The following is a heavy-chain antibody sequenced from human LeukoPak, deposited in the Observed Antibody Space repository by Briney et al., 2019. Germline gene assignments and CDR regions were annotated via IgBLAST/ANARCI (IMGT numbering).Heavy chain of an antibody. Sequence: PGGSLRLSCTASGFTFSSYWMGWVRQTPGKGLEWVANIKQDGHERFYVDSVKGRFTISRDNAKNSLYLEMNRLTADDTAVYYCAREGIWGQGTLVTVSS. CDR1: GFTFSSYW. J-gene: IGHJ4*02. V-gene: IGHV3-7*03. CDR2: IKQDGHER. CDR3: AREGI.